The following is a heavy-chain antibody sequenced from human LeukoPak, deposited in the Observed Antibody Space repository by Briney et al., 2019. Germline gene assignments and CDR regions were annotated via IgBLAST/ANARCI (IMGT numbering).Heavy chain of an antibody. CDR2: IHSNGYT. D-gene: IGHD1-26*01. J-gene: IGHJ5*02. CDR1: GGSISGYY. CDR3: TKREGPMSGSYDYFDP. V-gene: IGHV4-4*09. Sequence: SETLSLTCTVSGGSISGYYWSWIRQPPAQGLEWIAYIHSNGYTKYNPSLKSRVTISVDTSKNQFSLKVTSVTAADTAMYYCTKREGPMSGSYDYFDPWGQGTLVTVS.